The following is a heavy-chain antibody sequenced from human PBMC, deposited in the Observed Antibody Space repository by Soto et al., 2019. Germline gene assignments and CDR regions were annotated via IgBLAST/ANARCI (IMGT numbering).Heavy chain of an antibody. CDR3: AREDYGDYGGYFDY. V-gene: IGHV4-30-2*01. Sequence: QLQLQESGSGLVKPSQTLSLTCTVSGGSIRTGGYSWSWIRQPPGKGLEWIGNTYHSGNPYYNQSLKSRVTISADGSKNHFSLKVSSVTAADTAVYYCAREDYGDYGGYFDYWGQGSLVTVSS. CDR2: TYHSGNP. J-gene: IGHJ4*02. CDR1: GGSIRTGGYS. D-gene: IGHD4-17*01.